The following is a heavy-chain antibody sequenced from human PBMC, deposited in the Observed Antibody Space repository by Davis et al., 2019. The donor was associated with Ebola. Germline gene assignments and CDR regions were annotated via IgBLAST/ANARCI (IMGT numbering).Heavy chain of an antibody. CDR1: GGSFSGYY. Sequence: SETLSLTCAVYGGSFSGYYWSWIRQPPGKGLEWIGEINHSGSTNYNPSLKSRVTISVDTSKNQFSLKLSSVTAADTAVYYCARVVGELGLDYWGQGTLVTVSS. V-gene: IGHV4-34*01. CDR2: INHSGST. J-gene: IGHJ4*02. CDR3: ARVVGELGLDY. D-gene: IGHD1-26*01.